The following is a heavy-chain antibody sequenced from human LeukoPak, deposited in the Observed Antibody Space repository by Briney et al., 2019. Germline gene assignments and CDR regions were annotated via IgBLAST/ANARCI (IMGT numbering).Heavy chain of an antibody. CDR3: ARVEIAVSLRFDY. CDR1: GGSFSGYY. J-gene: IGHJ4*02. CDR2: INHSGST. V-gene: IGHV4-34*01. D-gene: IGHD5-24*01. Sequence: PSETLSLTCAVYGGSFSGYYWSWIRQPPGKGLEWIGEINHSGSTNYNPSLKSRVTISVDTSKNQSSLKLSSVTAADTAVYYCARVEIAVSLRFDYWGQGTLVTVSS.